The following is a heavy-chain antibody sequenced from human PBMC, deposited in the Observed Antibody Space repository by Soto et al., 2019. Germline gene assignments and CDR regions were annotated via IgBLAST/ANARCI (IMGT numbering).Heavy chain of an antibody. CDR2: IYSGGSA. J-gene: IGHJ6*04. CDR1: GFTVSSNY. Sequence: GGSLRLSCAASGFTVSSNYMSWVRQAPGKGLEWVSVIYSGGSAYYADSVKGRFTISRDTSKNTLYLQMNGLRAEDMAVCYCGRVVGHWLVLDPGDYYYDMDVGGKWSAVTLCS. D-gene: IGHD6-19*01. V-gene: IGHV3-66*01. CDR3: GRVVGHWLVLDPGDYYYDMDV.